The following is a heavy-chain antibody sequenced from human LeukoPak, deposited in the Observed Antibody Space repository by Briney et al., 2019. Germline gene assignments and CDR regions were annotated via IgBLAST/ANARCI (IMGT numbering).Heavy chain of an antibody. J-gene: IGHJ4*02. CDR3: AREGHETTGIIDF. CDR1: GGSVSSDSYY. D-gene: IGHD1-14*01. V-gene: IGHV4-61*01. Sequence: SETLSLICTVSGGSVSSDSYYWSWIRQPPGKGLEWIGHMHYSGNTNYNPSLKSRVTISVDTSKNQFPLKLSSVTAADTAVYYCAREGHETTGIIDFWGQGIVVTVSS. CDR2: MHYSGNT.